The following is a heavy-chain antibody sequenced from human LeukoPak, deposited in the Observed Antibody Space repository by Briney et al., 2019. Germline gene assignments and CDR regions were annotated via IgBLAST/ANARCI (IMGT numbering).Heavy chain of an antibody. CDR2: IYYSGST. J-gene: IGHJ4*02. Sequence: PSETLSLTCSVSGGSIRSYYWSWIRQPPGQGLEWIGYIYYSGSTNYNPSLKSRVTISVDTTKNQFSLKLSSVTAADTAVYYCASGSYYFDYWGQGTLVTVSS. CDR1: GGSIRSYY. D-gene: IGHD1-26*01. CDR3: ASGSYYFDY. V-gene: IGHV4-59*08.